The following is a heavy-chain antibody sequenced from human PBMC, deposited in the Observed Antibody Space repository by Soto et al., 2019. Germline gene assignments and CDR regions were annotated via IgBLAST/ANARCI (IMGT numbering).Heavy chain of an antibody. CDR3: ARGDCSSTSCYPAFDY. J-gene: IGHJ4*02. D-gene: IGHD2-2*01. CDR2: ISSNGGST. CDR1: GFTFSRYA. Sequence: PGGSLRLSCAASGFTFSRYAMHWVRQAPGKGLEYVSAISSNGGSTYYANSVKGRFTISRDNSKNTLYLQMGSLRAEDMAVYYCARGDCSSTSCYPAFDYWGQGTLVTVSS. V-gene: IGHV3-64*01.